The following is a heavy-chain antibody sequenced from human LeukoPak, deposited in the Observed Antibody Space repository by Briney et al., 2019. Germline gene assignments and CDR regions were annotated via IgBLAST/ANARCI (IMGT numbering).Heavy chain of an antibody. V-gene: IGHV1-24*01. D-gene: IGHD4-23*01. CDR1: GYTLTELS. CDR2: FDPEDGET. Sequence: ASVKVSCKVSGYTLTELSMHWVRQAPGKGLEWMGGFDPEDGETIYAQKFQGRVTMTEDTSTGTAYMELSSLRSEDTAVYYCATDPLTTVVTPRAFDIWGQGTMVTVSS. J-gene: IGHJ3*02. CDR3: ATDPLTTVVTPRAFDI.